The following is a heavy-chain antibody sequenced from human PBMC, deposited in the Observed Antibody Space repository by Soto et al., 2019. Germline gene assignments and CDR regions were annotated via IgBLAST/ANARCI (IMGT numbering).Heavy chain of an antibody. Sequence: QVHLGQSGAEVKKPGASVKVSCTASGYTFTNFGISWVRQAPGQGLEWMGWISAYNGNTNYAQKFQGRVTMTTDTTTSTDYLELRSLRSDDTAVYYCARGGTAIDYWGQGTLVTVSS. CDR3: ARGGTAIDY. J-gene: IGHJ4*02. V-gene: IGHV1-18*01. CDR1: GYTFTNFG. CDR2: ISAYNGNT. D-gene: IGHD2-21*02.